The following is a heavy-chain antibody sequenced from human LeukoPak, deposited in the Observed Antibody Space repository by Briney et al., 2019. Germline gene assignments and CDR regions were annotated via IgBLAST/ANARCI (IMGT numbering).Heavy chain of an antibody. CDR3: ARGSGSSSWGIDY. J-gene: IGHJ4*02. CDR1: GFIFSNYS. V-gene: IGHV3-48*02. D-gene: IGHD6-13*01. CDR2: ISGSSSTI. Sequence: PGGSLRLSCEASGFIFSNYSMNWVRQAPGKGLEWVSYISGSSSTINYADSVKGRFTISRDNAKNSLYLQMDSLRDEDTAMYYCARGSGSSSWGIDYWGQGTLVTVSS.